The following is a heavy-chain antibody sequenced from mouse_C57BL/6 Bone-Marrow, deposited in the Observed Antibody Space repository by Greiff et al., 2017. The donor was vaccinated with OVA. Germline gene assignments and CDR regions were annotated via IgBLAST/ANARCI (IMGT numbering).Heavy chain of an antibody. D-gene: IGHD1-1*01. CDR3: ARKTGSSYVGWYFDV. Sequence: QVQLQQSGAELVKPGASVKLSCKASGYTFTSYWMHWVKQRPGQGLEWIGMIHPNSGSTNYNETFKSKATLTVDKSSSTAYMQLSSRTSEDSAVYYCARKTGSSYVGWYFDVWGTGTTVTVSS. CDR1: GYTFTSYW. CDR2: IHPNSGST. V-gene: IGHV1-64*01. J-gene: IGHJ1*03.